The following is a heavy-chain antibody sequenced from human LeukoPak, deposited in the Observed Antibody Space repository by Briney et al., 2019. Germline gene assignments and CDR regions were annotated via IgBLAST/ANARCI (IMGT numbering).Heavy chain of an antibody. CDR3: ARGRAFDT. CDR2: INHSGST. V-gene: IGHV4-34*01. CDR1: GGSFSGYY. J-gene: IGHJ3*02. Sequence: SETLSLTCAVYGGSFSGYYWSWIRQPPGKGLEWIGEINHSGSTNYNPSLKSRVTISVDTSKNQFSLKLSSVTAADTAVYYCARGRAFDTWGQGTMVTVSS.